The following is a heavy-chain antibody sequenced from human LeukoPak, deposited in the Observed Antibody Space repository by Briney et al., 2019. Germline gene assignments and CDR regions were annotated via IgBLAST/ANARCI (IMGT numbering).Heavy chain of an antibody. CDR3: ARDSSGWFYY. V-gene: IGHV1-3*01. J-gene: IGHJ4*02. Sequence: ASVKVSCLASGYTFTSYAMHWVRQAPGQKLEWMGWINAGNCNTKYSQKFQGRVTITRDTSASTAYMELSSLRSEDAAVYYCARDSSGWFYYWGQGTLVTVSS. CDR1: GYTFTSYA. CDR2: INAGNCNT. D-gene: IGHD6-19*01.